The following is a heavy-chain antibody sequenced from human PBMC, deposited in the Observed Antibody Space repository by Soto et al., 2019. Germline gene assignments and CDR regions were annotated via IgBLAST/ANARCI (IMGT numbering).Heavy chain of an antibody. CDR3: AKLPNNYGSDF. CDR1: GFTFTNYG. V-gene: IGHV3-23*01. CDR2: IGTSGATT. D-gene: IGHD4-17*01. Sequence: EVQLLESGGGLVQPGGSLRLSCGASGFTFTNYGMSWVRQAPGKGLEWVSSIGTSGATTYYADSVKGRFTISRDNSKNTLSLQMNRLRAEDTAVYYCAKLPNNYGSDFWGQGTLVAVAS. J-gene: IGHJ4*02.